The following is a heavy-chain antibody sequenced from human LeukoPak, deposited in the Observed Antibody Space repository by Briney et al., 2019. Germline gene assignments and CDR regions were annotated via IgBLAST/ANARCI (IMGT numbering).Heavy chain of an antibody. CDR3: ARVRIVVVPAAILYYYYYGMDV. V-gene: IGHV4-30-4*01. Sequence: SETLSLTCTVSGGSISSGDYYWSWIRQPPGKGLEWIGYIYYSGSTYYNPSLKSRVTISVDTSKNQFSLKLSSVTAADTAVYYCARVRIVVVPAAILYYYYYGMDVWGQGTLVTVSS. D-gene: IGHD2-2*01. CDR1: GGSISSGDYY. CDR2: IYYSGST. J-gene: IGHJ6*02.